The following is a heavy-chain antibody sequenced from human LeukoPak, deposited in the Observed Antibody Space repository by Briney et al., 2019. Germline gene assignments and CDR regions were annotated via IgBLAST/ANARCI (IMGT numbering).Heavy chain of an antibody. Sequence: GGSLRLSCAASGLTFSSYSVNWVRQAPGKGLEWVSYISSSSSTIYYADSVKGRFTISRDNAKNSLYLQMNSLRDEDTAVYYCASLRFLEWLLNDYWGQGTLVTVSS. V-gene: IGHV3-48*02. D-gene: IGHD3-3*01. CDR2: ISSSSSTI. CDR1: GLTFSSYS. J-gene: IGHJ4*02. CDR3: ASLRFLEWLLNDY.